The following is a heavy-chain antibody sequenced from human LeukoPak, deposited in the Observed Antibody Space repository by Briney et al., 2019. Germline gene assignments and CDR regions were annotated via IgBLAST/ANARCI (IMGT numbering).Heavy chain of an antibody. V-gene: IGHV3-23*01. D-gene: IGHD3-16*02. J-gene: IGHJ5*02. CDR1: GFSFNNYA. CDR3: SKTYRADP. CDR2: ISGSEDRT. Sequence: GSLRLSCVGSGFSFNNYAMSWVRQAPGKGLEWVSGISGSEDRTHYADSVKGRFTISRDHSKNTVFLQMNSLRVDDTAVYYCSKTYRADPWGQGTLVSVSS.